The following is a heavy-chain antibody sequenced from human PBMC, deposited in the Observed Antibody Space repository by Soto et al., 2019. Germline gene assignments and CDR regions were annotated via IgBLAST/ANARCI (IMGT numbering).Heavy chain of an antibody. J-gene: IGHJ4*02. Sequence: PGGSLRLSCAASGFTFSSYAMSWVRQAPGKGLEWVSAISGSGGSTYYADSVKGRFTISRDNSKNTLYLQMNSLRAEDTAVYYCAKVWDYYGSGSADTFDYWGQGTLVTVSS. D-gene: IGHD3-10*01. V-gene: IGHV3-23*01. CDR3: AKVWDYYGSGSADTFDY. CDR2: ISGSGGST. CDR1: GFTFSSYA.